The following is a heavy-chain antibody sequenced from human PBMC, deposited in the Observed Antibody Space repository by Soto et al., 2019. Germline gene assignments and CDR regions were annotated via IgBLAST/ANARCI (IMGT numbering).Heavy chain of an antibody. D-gene: IGHD6-13*01. V-gene: IGHV3-23*01. J-gene: IGHJ6*02. CDR3: AKGAGYSSSWYEGDYYYYGMDV. Sequence: PGGSLRLSCAASGFTFSSYAMSWVRQAPGKGLEWVSAISGSGGSTYYADSVKGRFTISRDNSKNTLYLQMNSLRAEDTAVYYCAKGAGYSSSWYEGDYYYYGMDVWGQGTTVTVSS. CDR2: ISGSGGST. CDR1: GFTFSSYA.